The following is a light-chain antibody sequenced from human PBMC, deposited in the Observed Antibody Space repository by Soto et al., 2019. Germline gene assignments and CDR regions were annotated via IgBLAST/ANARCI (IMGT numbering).Light chain of an antibody. CDR3: QQYNNWPPDRT. CDR2: GAS. CDR1: QSVGSN. V-gene: IGKV3-15*01. Sequence: EIVMTQSPATVSVSPGERATLSCRASQSVGSNLAWYQQKPGQAPRLLIYGASTRATGIPARFSGSWSGTEFTLTISSLQSEDFAIYFCQQYNNWPPDRTFGQGTKVEIK. J-gene: IGKJ1*01.